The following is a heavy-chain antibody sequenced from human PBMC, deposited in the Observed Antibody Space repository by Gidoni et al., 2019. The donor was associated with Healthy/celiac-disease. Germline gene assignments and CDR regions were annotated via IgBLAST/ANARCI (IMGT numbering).Heavy chain of an antibody. D-gene: IGHD2-21*02. CDR1: GFTFSSYA. CDR3: AKDYCGGDCYYFDY. V-gene: IGHV3-23*01. J-gene: IGHJ4*02. CDR2: ISSSGGST. Sequence: VQLLESGGGSLLPRWSLRPSCAASGFTFSSYAMSWVRQAPGKGLEWDSAISSSGGSTYYADSVKGRFTISRDNSKNTLYLQMNSLRAEDTAVYYCAKDYCGGDCYYFDYWGQGTLVTVSS.